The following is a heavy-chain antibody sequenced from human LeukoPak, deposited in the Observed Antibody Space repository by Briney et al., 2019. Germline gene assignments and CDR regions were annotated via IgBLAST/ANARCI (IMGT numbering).Heavy chain of an antibody. CDR3: ARVTLGWGDRYFDL. CDR1: GFTFSDSY. Sequence: PGGPLRLSCAASGFTFSDSYMSWIRQAPGKGLEWVSYISSSGSTIYYADSVKGRFTISRDNAKNSLYLQMNSLRAEDTAVYYCARVTLGWGDRYFDLWGRGTLVTVSS. J-gene: IGHJ2*01. V-gene: IGHV3-11*01. D-gene: IGHD3/OR15-3a*01. CDR2: ISSSGSTI.